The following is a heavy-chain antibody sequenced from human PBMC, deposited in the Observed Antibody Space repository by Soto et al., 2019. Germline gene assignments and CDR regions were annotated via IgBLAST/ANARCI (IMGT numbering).Heavy chain of an antibody. J-gene: IGHJ5*02. CDR1: GGTFSSYA. Sequence: QVQLVQSGAEVKKPGSSVKVSCKASGGTFSSYAISWVRRAPGQGLEWMGGIIPIFGTANYAQKFQGRVTITADESTSTAYMELSSLRSEDTAVYYCAKPRQYYDFWSGPPWFDPWGQGTLVTVSS. V-gene: IGHV1-69*01. CDR2: IIPIFGTA. CDR3: AKPRQYYDFWSGPPWFDP. D-gene: IGHD3-3*01.